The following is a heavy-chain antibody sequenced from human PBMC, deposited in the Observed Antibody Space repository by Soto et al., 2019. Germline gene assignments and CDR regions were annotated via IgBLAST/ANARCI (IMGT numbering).Heavy chain of an antibody. CDR2: IYYSGST. CDR1: GGSISSGGYY. V-gene: IGHV4-31*03. Sequence: SETLSLTCTVSGGSISSGGYYWSWIRQHPGKGLEWIGYIYYSGSTYYNPSLKSRVTISVDTSKNQFSLKLSSVTAADTAVYYCARARDIVVVPAAKDSSGPSGSGMDVWGQGTTVTVSS. CDR3: ARARDIVVVPAAKDSSGPSGSGMDV. D-gene: IGHD2-2*01. J-gene: IGHJ6*02.